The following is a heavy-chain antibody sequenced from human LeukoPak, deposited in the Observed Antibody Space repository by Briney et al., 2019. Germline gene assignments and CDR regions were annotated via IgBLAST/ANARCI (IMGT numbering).Heavy chain of an antibody. D-gene: IGHD5-18*01. CDR2: ISYDGSNK. J-gene: IGHJ6*03. V-gene: IGHV3-30*04. CDR3: ARDPPVDTAMVYYYYYMDV. CDR1: GFTFSSYA. Sequence: PGRSLRLSCAASGFTFSSYAMHWVRQAPGKGLECVAVISYDGSNKYYADSVKGRFTISRDNSKNTLYLQMNSLRAEDTAVYYCARDPPVDTAMVYYYYYMDVWGKGTTVTVSS.